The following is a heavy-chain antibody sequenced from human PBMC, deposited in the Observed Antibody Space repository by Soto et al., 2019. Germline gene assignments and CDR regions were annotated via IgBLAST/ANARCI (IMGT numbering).Heavy chain of an antibody. CDR2: IYWDNDK. CDR3: AHRRPWSSNWNSGWFDP. V-gene: IGHV2-5*02. CDR1: GFSISTSGVG. D-gene: IGHD3-10*01. J-gene: IGHJ5*02. Sequence: QITLKESGPPLVKPTQTLTLTCTFSGFSISTSGVGVGWIRQPPGKALEWLAIIYWDNDKRYSPSLNSRLTITKETSKNQVVLTMTNMDPVDTATYYCAHRRPWSSNWNSGWFDPWGQGTLVTVSS.